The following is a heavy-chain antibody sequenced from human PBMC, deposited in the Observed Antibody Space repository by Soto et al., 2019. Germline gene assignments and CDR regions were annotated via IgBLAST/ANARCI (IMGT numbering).Heavy chain of an antibody. J-gene: IGHJ4*02. Sequence: ASVKVSCKASGYTFTNYAMHWVRQGPGQRIECMGWINAGNGNTKYSQKFQGRVTITRDTSASTAYMELSSLRSEDTAVYYCARNLMDYDILTGYYTAYYFDYWGQGTLVTVSS. CDR2: INAGNGNT. D-gene: IGHD3-9*01. CDR1: GYTFTNYA. V-gene: IGHV1-3*01. CDR3: ARNLMDYDILTGYYTAYYFDY.